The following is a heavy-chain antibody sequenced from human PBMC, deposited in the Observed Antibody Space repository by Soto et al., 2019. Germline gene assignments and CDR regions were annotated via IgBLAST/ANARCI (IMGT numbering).Heavy chain of an antibody. CDR1: GFTFDDYS. V-gene: IGHV3-9*01. D-gene: IGHD2-2*01. CDR2: ISWNSGSI. Sequence: EVQLVESGGGLVQPGRSLRLSCAASGFTFDDYSMHWVRQIPGKGLEWVSGISWNSGSIAYADSVKGRFTISRDNAKSSLYLQINSLRVEDTALYYCTKGPIRGSPTSYFDYWGQGTLVTASS. CDR3: TKGPIRGSPTSYFDY. J-gene: IGHJ4*02.